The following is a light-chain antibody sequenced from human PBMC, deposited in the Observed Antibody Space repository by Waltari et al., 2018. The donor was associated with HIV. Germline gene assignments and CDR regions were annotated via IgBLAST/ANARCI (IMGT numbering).Light chain of an antibody. V-gene: IGLV1-40*01. CDR1: SSNIGAGYD. J-gene: IGLJ2*01. Sequence: QSVLTQPPSVSGAPGQRVTIPCTGSSSNIGAGYDVHWSQQLPGTAPKLLIYGNTNRPSGVPDRFSGSKSGTSASLAITGLQAEDEADYYCQSLRVFGGGTKLTVL. CDR3: QSLRV. CDR2: GNT.